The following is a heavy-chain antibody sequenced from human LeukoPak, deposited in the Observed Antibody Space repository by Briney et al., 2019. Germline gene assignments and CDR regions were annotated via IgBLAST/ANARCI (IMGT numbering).Heavy chain of an antibody. CDR1: GFTFSDQC. V-gene: IGHV3-11*06. CDR2: ISGSSHYT. Sequence: GGSLRLSCAASGFTFSDQCMSWIRQAPGKGLEWVSYISGSSHYTNTADSVKGRFTISRDNAKNSLYLQMNSLRTEDTAVYYCARVALYGASALDYWGQGPLVTVSS. D-gene: IGHD4-17*01. CDR3: ARVALYGASALDY. J-gene: IGHJ4*02.